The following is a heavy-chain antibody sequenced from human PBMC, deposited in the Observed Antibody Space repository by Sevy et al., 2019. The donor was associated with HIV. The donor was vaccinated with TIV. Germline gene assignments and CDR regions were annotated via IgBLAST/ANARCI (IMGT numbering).Heavy chain of an antibody. J-gene: IGHJ6*02. V-gene: IGHV3-21*01. CDR3: ARGSTDFWIGYLDYYYGMDV. Sequence: GGSLRLSCAASGFTFSSYSMNWVRQAPGKGLEWVSSISSSSSYIYYADSVKGRFTISRDNAKNSLYLQMNSLRAEDTAVYYCARGSTDFWIGYLDYYYGMDVWGQGTTVTVSS. CDR2: ISSSSSYI. D-gene: IGHD3-3*01. CDR1: GFTFSSYS.